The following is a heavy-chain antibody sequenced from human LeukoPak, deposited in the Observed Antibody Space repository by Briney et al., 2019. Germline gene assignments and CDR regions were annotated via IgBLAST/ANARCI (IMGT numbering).Heavy chain of an antibody. Sequence: ASVKVSCKASGYTFTSYGISWVRQAPGQGLEWMGWISAYNGNTNYAQKLQGRVTMTTDTSTSTAYMELRSLRSDDTAVYYCARVSFSSSWDYYYYMDVWGKGTTVTVSS. V-gene: IGHV1-18*01. CDR1: GYTFTSYG. D-gene: IGHD6-13*01. CDR2: ISAYNGNT. J-gene: IGHJ6*03. CDR3: ARVSFSSSWDYYYYMDV.